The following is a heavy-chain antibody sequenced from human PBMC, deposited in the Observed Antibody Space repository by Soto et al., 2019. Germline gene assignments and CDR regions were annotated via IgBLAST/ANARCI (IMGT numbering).Heavy chain of an antibody. D-gene: IGHD6-13*01. Sequence: QVQLQESGPGLVKPSGTLSLTCAVSSGSISSSNWWSWVRQPPGKGLEWIGEIYHSGSTNYNPSLKRRVTIAVDKSMNQCSLKLSSVTAADTAVYYCARGGIGAEEKFDYWGQGTLVTVSS. J-gene: IGHJ4*02. V-gene: IGHV4-4*02. CDR3: ARGGIGAEEKFDY. CDR1: SGSISSSNW. CDR2: IYHSGST.